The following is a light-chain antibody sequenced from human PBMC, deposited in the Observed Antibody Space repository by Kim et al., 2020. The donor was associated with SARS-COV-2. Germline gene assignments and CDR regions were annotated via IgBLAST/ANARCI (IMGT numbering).Light chain of an antibody. CDR2: GKN. CDR1: SLRKYY. Sequence: SSELTQDPAVSVALGQTLRITCQGDSLRKYYASWYQQKPGQAPVLVIYGKNNRPSGIPDRFSGSNSGDTVSLTITGAQAEDEGDYYCYSRDSSGDHLVFGGGTKVTVL. J-gene: IGLJ2*01. CDR3: YSRDSSGDHLV. V-gene: IGLV3-19*01.